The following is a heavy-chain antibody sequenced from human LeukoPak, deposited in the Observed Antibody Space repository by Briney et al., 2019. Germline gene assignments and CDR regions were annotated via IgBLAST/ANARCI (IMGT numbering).Heavy chain of an antibody. Sequence: PGGTLRLSCVASGVTFSSYAIHWVRQAPGKGLEWVSAISGSGGSTYFADSVKGRFTISRDNFKNTLYLQMNSLRAEDTAVYYYEYYDSSGYPYWGQGTLVTVSS. CDR2: ISGSGGST. J-gene: IGHJ4*02. V-gene: IGHV3-23*01. CDR1: GVTFSSYA. CDR3: EYYDSSGYPY. D-gene: IGHD3-22*01.